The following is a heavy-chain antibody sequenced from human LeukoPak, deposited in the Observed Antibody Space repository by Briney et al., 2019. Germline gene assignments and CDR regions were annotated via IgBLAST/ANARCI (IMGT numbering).Heavy chain of an antibody. CDR1: GFTVSSNY. J-gene: IGHJ6*02. D-gene: IGHD3-22*01. CDR2: IYSGGST. Sequence: GGSLRLSCAASGFTVSSNYMSWVRQAPGKGLEWVSVIYSGGSTYYADSVKGRFTISRDNSKNTLYLQMNSLRAEDTAVYYCARDSPGDSSGYYYYYGMDVWGQGTTATVSS. V-gene: IGHV3-53*01. CDR3: ARDSPGDSSGYYYYYGMDV.